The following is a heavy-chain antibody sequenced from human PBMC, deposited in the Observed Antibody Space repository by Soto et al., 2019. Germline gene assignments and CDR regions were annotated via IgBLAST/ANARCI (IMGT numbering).Heavy chain of an antibody. J-gene: IGHJ3*01. V-gene: IGHV3-15*07. Sequence: PGGSLRLSCVVSGFTFSEAWMSWVRQAPGKGLEWVGRIKSKDVGATTDYAAPVKGKFTISRDDSKNTLFLQMNSLKSDDTAMYYCTTASFYAWGQGTMVTVSS. CDR2: IKSKDVGATT. D-gene: IGHD6-6*01. CDR1: GFTFSEAW. CDR3: TTASFYA.